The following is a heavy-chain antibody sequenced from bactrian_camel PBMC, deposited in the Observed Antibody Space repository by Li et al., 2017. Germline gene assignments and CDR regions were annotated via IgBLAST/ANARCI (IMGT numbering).Heavy chain of an antibody. V-gene: IGHV3S40*01. J-gene: IGHJ4*01. D-gene: IGHD1*01. CDR3: AAKPWVCALDPEDIVNYDY. CDR2: VYFGGGST. CDR1: EYTYNTYC. Sequence: VQLVESGGGSVQAGGSLRLSCVASEYTYNTYCMGWFRQAPGKEREGVAFVYFGGGSTYYADSVKGRFTISQDKGKNTVYLLMNSLKPEDTAMYYCAAKPWVCALDPEDIVNYDYKGQGTQVTVS.